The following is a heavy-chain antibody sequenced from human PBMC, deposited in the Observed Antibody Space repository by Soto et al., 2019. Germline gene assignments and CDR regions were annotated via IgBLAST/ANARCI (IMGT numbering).Heavy chain of an antibody. CDR3: ERGTPSYYAEDYFDY. CDR2: ISSSSSTI. D-gene: IGHD3-10*01. Sequence: GSMRLPCSASGFTFSSYSMNWVRQAPGKGLEWVSYISSSSSTIYYADSVKGRFTISRDNAKHSLYLQMNSLRDEDTAVYYCERGTPSYYAEDYFDYWGQGTLVTVYS. V-gene: IGHV3-48*02. CDR1: GFTFSSYS. J-gene: IGHJ4*02.